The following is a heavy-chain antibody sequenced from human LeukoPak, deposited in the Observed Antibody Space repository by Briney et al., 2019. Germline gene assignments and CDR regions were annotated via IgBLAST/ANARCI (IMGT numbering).Heavy chain of an antibody. J-gene: IGHJ4*02. V-gene: IGHV1-2*06. CDR1: GYTFTGYY. CDR2: INPDSGGT. Sequence: ASVKVSCKASGYTFTGYYMHWVRQAPGQGLEWMGRINPDSGGTNYAQKFQGRVTMTRDTSIGTAYMELSRLRSDDTAVYYCARVAAYSSGWLNYWGQGTLVTVSS. CDR3: ARVAAYSSGWLNY. D-gene: IGHD6-19*01.